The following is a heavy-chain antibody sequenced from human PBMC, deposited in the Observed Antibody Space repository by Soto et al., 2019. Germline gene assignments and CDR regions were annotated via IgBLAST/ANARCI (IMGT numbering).Heavy chain of an antibody. V-gene: IGHV1-3*05. Sequence: QVQLVQSGAEEKKPGASVKVSCKASGYTFTSYAMHWVRQAPGQRLEWMGWINAGNGNTKYSQKFQGRDTITRDTNASTAYMELSSLRSEDTAVYYCARSIVVVTALDYWGQGTLVTVAS. D-gene: IGHD2-21*02. CDR2: INAGNGNT. CDR3: ARSIVVVTALDY. J-gene: IGHJ4*02. CDR1: GYTFTSYA.